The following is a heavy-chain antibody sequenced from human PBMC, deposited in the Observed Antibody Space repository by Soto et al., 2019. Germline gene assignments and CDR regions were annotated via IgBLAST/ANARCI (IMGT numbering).Heavy chain of an antibody. J-gene: IGHJ4*02. D-gene: IGHD3-3*01. CDR2: INPSGGST. V-gene: IGHV1-46*03. CDR1: GYTFTSYY. CDR3: ARDSTEYYDFWSGSPSFDY. Sequence: ASVKVSCKASGYTFTSYYMHWVRQAPGQGLEWMGIINPSGGSTSYAQKFQGRVTMTSDTSTSTVYMELSSLRSEDTAVYYCARDSTEYYDFWSGSPSFDYWGQGTLVTVSS.